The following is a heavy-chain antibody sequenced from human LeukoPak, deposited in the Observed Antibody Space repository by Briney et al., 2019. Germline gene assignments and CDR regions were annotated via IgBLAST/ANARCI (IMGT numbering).Heavy chain of an antibody. Sequence: EPGRSLILSCAASGFTFSDYGMHWVRQAPGKGLEWVAVIWYDGSNKYYADSVKGRFTISRDNSKNTLYLQMNSLRAEDTAVYYCARSGVPHGTDVWGQGTTVTVSS. V-gene: IGHV3-33*01. CDR2: IWYDGSNK. CDR3: ARSGVPHGTDV. D-gene: IGHD7-27*01. CDR1: GFTFSDYG. J-gene: IGHJ6*02.